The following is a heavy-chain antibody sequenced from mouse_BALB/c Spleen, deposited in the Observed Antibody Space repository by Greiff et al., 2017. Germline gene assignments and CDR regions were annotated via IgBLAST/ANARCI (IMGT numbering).Heavy chain of an antibody. CDR2: INPNNGGT. CDR1: GYTFTGYN. J-gene: IGHJ3*01. D-gene: IGHD1-1*01. CDR3: ARCYDGSCYDWFAY. V-gene: IGHV1-18*01. Sequence: EVQLQQSGAELVKPGASVKISCKASGYTFTGYNMHWVKQSHGQGLEWIGGINPNNGGTSYNEKFKSKATLTVDKSSSTAYMDLRSLTSEDSSVYSCARCYDGSCYDWFAYWGQGTLVTVSA.